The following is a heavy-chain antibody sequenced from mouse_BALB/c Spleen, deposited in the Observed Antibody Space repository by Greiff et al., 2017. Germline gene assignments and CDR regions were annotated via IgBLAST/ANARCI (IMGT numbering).Heavy chain of an antibody. CDR3: ARSVRQGYFDV. V-gene: IGHV5-17*02. J-gene: IGHJ1*01. Sequence: EVQRVESGGGLVQPGGSRKLSCAASGFTFSSFGMHWVRQAPEKGLEWVAYISSGSSTIYYADTVKGRFTISRDNPKNTLFLQMTSLRSEDTAMYYCARSVRQGYFDVWGAGTTVTVSA. D-gene: IGHD2-14*01. CDR2: ISSGSSTI. CDR1: GFTFSSFG.